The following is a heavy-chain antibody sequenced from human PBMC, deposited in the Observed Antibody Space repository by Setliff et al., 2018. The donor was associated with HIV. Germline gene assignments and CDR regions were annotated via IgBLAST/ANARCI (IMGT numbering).Heavy chain of an antibody. CDR3: AVDRHAFDI. V-gene: IGHV7-4-1*02. D-gene: IGHD5-12*01. CDR2: IQTEQGFP. CDR1: GYSFINYA. Sequence: ASVKVSCKASGYSFINYAINWLRQAPGRGLEWMGCIQTEQGFPMYAQGFTGRFVFSLDPSVNTAYLQINSLTPDDGGVYYCAVDRHAFDIWGQGTVVTVSS. J-gene: IGHJ3*02.